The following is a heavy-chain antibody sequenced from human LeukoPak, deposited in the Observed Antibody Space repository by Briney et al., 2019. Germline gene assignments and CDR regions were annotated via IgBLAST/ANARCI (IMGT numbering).Heavy chain of an antibody. D-gene: IGHD6-19*01. V-gene: IGHV3-66*01. CDR2: IYSGGST. CDR3: ARGGSSGWFLLFDY. CDR1: GFTFSSYA. J-gene: IGHJ4*02. Sequence: GGSLRLSCAASGFTFSSYAMSWVRQAPGKGLEWVSVIYSGGSTYYADSVKGRFTISRDNSKNTLYLQMNSLRAEDTAVYYCARGGSSGWFLLFDYWGQGTLVTVSS.